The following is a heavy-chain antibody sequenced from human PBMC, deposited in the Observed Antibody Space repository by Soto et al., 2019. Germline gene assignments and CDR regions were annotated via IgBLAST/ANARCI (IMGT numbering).Heavy chain of an antibody. J-gene: IGHJ4*02. CDR3: VRGGYSGYEGFDF. Sequence: QTGGSLRLSCAASGFTFSRHDMHWVRQSKGKGLEWVSGIGTAGDPYYSDSVQGRFAISREDAKNSLYLQMNSLRAGDTAVYYCVRGGYSGYEGFDFWGQGTLVTVSS. D-gene: IGHD5-12*01. V-gene: IGHV3-13*05. CDR1: GFTFSRHD. CDR2: IGTAGDP.